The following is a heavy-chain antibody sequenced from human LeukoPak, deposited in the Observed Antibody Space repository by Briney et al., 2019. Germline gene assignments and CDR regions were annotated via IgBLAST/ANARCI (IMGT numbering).Heavy chain of an antibody. D-gene: IGHD6-19*01. J-gene: IGHJ4*02. CDR3: ASLYSSGWYLTDY. V-gene: IGHV3-30-3*01. Sequence: GGSLRLSCAASRFTFSSYAMHWVRQAPGKGLEGVALISYDGSDKYYADSVKGRFTISRENSKSTLYLQMNSLRIEDTAVYYCASLYSSGWYLTDYWGQGTLVTVSS. CDR1: RFTFSSYA. CDR2: ISYDGSDK.